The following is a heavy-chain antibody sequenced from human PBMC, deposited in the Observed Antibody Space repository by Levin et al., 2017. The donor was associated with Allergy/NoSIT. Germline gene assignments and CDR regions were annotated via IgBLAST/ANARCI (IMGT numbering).Heavy chain of an antibody. V-gene: IGHV4-39*01. D-gene: IGHD5-24*01. CDR3: ARRGLEMAIDY. CDR2: IYYSGST. CDR1: GGSISSSSYY. J-gene: IGHJ4*02. Sequence: SETLSLTCTVSGGSISSSSYYWGWIRQPPGKGLEWIGSIYYSGSTYYNPSLKSRVTISVDTSKNQFSLKLSSVTAADTAVYYCARRGLEMAIDYWGQGTLVTVSS.